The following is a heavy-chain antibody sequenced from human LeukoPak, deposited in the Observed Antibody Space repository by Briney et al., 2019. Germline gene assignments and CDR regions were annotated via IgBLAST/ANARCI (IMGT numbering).Heavy chain of an antibody. CDR1: GFTFGDYA. CDR3: TRTVEHGVIGGYYYYYGMDV. Sequence: GRSLRLSCTASGFTFGDYAMSWVRQAPGKGLEWVGFIRSKAYGGTTEYAASVKGRFTISRDDSKSIAYLQMNSLKTEDTAVCYCTRTVEHGVIGGYYYYYGMDVWGQGTTVTVSS. D-gene: IGHD3-10*01. CDR2: IRSKAYGGTT. V-gene: IGHV3-49*04. J-gene: IGHJ6*02.